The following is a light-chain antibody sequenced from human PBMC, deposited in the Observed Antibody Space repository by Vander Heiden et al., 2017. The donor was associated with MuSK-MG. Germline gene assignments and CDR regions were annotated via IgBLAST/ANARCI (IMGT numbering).Light chain of an antibody. Sequence: SYELTQPTSVSVPPGQTARITCSGDTLTKQYAYWYQQKAGQAPQRWRDKDIERPSGIPERFSCSNSGTTATLTISGVQAEEEADYYCQSSDSSGNYWVFGGGTKLTVL. CDR2: KDI. V-gene: IGLV3-25*02. CDR3: QSSDSSGNYWV. J-gene: IGLJ2*01. CDR1: TLTKQY.